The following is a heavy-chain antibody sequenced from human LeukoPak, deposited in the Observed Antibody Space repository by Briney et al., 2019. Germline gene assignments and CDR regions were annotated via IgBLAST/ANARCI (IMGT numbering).Heavy chain of an antibody. D-gene: IGHD6-19*01. J-gene: IGHJ2*01. CDR3: AREPGIAVAGTGWYFDL. CDR2: ISSSSSYV. Sequence: GGSLRLSCAASGFTFSSYSMNWVRQAPGKGLEWVSSISSSSSYVYYADSVKGRFTISRDNSKNTLYLQMNSLRAEDTAVYYCAREPGIAVAGTGWYFDLWGRGTLVTVSS. V-gene: IGHV3-21*04. CDR1: GFTFSSYS.